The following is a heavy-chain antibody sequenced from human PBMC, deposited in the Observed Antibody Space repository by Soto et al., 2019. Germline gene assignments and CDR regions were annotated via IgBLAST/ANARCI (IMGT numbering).Heavy chain of an antibody. CDR2: IYHTGNA. Sequence: SGTLSLTCSVSGDSISNSRFYWAWIRQPPGEGLEWIGSIYHTGNAYYNPSLKSRVTIFVDTSKNQFSLKLTSVTAADTALYYCARDYFDSSDYTTNWFDPWGQGTLVT. CDR3: ARDYFDSSDYTTNWFDP. V-gene: IGHV4-39*01. J-gene: IGHJ5*02. CDR1: GDSISNSRFY. D-gene: IGHD3-22*01.